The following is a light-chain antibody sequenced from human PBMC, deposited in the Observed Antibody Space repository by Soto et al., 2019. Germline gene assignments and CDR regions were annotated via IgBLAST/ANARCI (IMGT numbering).Light chain of an antibody. CDR2: GTT. J-gene: IGKJ4*01. CDR1: QTVNSNY. Sequence: EIVLTQSPGTLSLSPGETATLSCRASQTVNSNYLAWYQHKPGQAPRLLIYGTTSRATGVPDRFSGGGSWTAFTLTISGLEPEDFALYNCQQYGSSPTNFGGGTKVEIK. CDR3: QQYGSSPTN. V-gene: IGKV3-20*01.